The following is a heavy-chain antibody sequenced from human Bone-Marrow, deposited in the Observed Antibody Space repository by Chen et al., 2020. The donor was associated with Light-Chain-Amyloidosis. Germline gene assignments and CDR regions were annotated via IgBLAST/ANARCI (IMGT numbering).Heavy chain of an antibody. CDR2: IIPILGTA. V-gene: IGHV1-69*01. D-gene: IGHD2-2*01. J-gene: IGHJ4*02. CDR1: GGTFSSYA. Sequence: QVQLVQSGAEVKKPGSSVKVSCKASGGTFSSYAISWVRQAPGQGLEWMGGIIPILGTATYAQKFQGRVRITAEESTSTAYRGLSSLRSEDTAVYYCAREIRDCSSTSCPYYFDYWGQGTLVTVSS. CDR3: AREIRDCSSTSCPYYFDY.